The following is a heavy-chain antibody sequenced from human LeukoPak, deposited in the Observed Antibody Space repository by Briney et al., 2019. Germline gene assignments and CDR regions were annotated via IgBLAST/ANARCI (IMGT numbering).Heavy chain of an antibody. D-gene: IGHD2-15*01. V-gene: IGHV4-34*01. Sequence: SETLSLTCAVYGGSFSGYYWSWIRQPPGKGLEWIGEINHSGSTNYNPPLKSRVTISVGTSKNQFSLKLSSVTAADTAVYYCARVGPANDAFDIWGQGTMVTVSS. J-gene: IGHJ3*02. CDR1: GGSFSGYY. CDR2: INHSGST. CDR3: ARVGPANDAFDI.